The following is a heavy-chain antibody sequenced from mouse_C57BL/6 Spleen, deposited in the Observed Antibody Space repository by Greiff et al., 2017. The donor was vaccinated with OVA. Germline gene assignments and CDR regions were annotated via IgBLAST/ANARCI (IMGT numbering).Heavy chain of an antibody. CDR1: DYAFSSSW. J-gene: IGHJ2*01. CDR3: ARTTVVEDY. D-gene: IGHD1-1*01. CDR2: IYPGDGDT. Sequence: QVQLQQSGPELVKPGASVKISCKASDYAFSSSWMNWVKQRPGKGLEWIGRIYPGDGDTNYTGKFKGKATLTADKSSSTACMQLSSLTSDDAAVYFCARTTVVEDYWGQGTTLTVSS. V-gene: IGHV1-82*01.